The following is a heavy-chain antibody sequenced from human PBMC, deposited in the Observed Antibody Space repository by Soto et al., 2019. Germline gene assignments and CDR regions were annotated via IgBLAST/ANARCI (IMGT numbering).Heavy chain of an antibody. J-gene: IGHJ4*02. CDR2: IYWDDDK. CDR1: GFSLSTSGVG. CDR3: AHFTPTYYYDSSGYYFDY. D-gene: IGHD3-22*01. V-gene: IGHV2-5*02. Sequence: SGPTLVNPTQTLTLTCTFSGFSLSTSGVGVGWIRQPPGKALEWLALIYWDDDKRYSPSLKSRLTITKDTSKNQVVLTMTNMDPVDTATYYCAHFTPTYYYDSSGYYFDYWGQGTLVTVSS.